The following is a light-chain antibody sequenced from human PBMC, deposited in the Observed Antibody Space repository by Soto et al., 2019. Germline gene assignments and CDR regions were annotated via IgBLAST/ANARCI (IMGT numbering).Light chain of an antibody. J-gene: IGKJ5*01. CDR3: QQRSNWPPT. CDR2: GAS. V-gene: IGKV3-15*01. CDR1: QSVSRN. Sequence: IVMTQSPGTLSLSPGERVTLSCRASQSVSRNLAWYQQRPGQAPRLLIYGASTRATGIPARFSGSVSGTDCTITISRLETEDGAVYYCQQRSNWPPTFGQGTRLEIK.